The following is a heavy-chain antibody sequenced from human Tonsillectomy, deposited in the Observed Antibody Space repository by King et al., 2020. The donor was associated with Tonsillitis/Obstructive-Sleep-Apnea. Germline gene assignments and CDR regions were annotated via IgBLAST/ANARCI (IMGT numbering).Heavy chain of an antibody. V-gene: IGHV4-34*01. D-gene: IGHD1-26*01. CDR1: GGSFSGYY. Sequence: VQLQQWGAGLLKPSETLSLTCAVYGGSFSGYYCSWIRQPPGKGREWIGEINHSGRTNYNPSLKSRVTISVDTSKNKFSLKLRSVTAADTAVYYCAREGAVQHWGQGTLVTVSS. CDR3: AREGAVQH. J-gene: IGHJ1*01. CDR2: INHSGRT.